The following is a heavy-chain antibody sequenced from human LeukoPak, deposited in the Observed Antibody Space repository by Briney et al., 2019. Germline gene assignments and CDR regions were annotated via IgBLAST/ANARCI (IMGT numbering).Heavy chain of an antibody. CDR1: GFNFITAA. V-gene: IGHV3-23*01. CDR2: INANSGTR. J-gene: IGHJ5*01. Sequence: GGSLRLSCAASGFNFITAAMTWVRQAPGKGLEWVSTINANSGTRSYAASVRGRFTISRDNSKNTLYLQLNTLRADDTAVYYCAKPISGGLAVTADWFAPWGQGTLVVVSA. D-gene: IGHD6-19*01. CDR3: AKPISGGLAVTADWFAP.